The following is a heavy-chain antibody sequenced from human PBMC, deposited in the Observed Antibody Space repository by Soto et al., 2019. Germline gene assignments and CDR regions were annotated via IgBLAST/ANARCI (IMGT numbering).Heavy chain of an antibody. CDR1: GFIFSRYG. CDR2: ISYDGGER. Sequence: GGSLRLSCGGSGFIFSRYGMHWVRQAPGKGLEWVTGISYDGGERFYADSVKGRFTISRDNSKNRLDLQMSSLRPEDTAVYYCARDLPLYCRGDCNFDFWGQGTLVTVSS. D-gene: IGHD2-21*02. CDR3: ARDLPLYCRGDCNFDF. V-gene: IGHV3-30*03. J-gene: IGHJ4*02.